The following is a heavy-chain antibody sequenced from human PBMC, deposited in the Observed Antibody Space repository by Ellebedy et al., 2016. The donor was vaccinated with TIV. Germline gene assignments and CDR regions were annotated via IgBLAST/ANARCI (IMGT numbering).Heavy chain of an antibody. Sequence: GESLKISCAASGFTFSSYAMSWVRQAPGKGLEWVSAISGSGGSTYYADSVKGRFTISRDNSKNTLYLQMNSLRAEDTAVYYCATPQRRIVARPTAFDYWGQGTLVTVSS. V-gene: IGHV3-23*01. CDR2: ISGSGGST. CDR1: GFTFSSYA. J-gene: IGHJ4*02. CDR3: ATPQRRIVARPTAFDY. D-gene: IGHD6-6*01.